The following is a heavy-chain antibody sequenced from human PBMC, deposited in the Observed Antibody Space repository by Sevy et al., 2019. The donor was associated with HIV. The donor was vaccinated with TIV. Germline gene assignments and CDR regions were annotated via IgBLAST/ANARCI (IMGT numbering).Heavy chain of an antibody. CDR3: AKESGSYYDFWSGHDAFDI. Sequence: LSLTFAASGFNFSSYGMHWVRQAPGKGLEWVAVISYDGSSKYYAESVKGRFTISRDNSKNTLYLQISSLRAEDTAVYYCAKESGSYYDFWSGHDAFDIWGQGTMVTVSS. J-gene: IGHJ3*02. CDR1: GFNFSSYG. V-gene: IGHV3-30*18. D-gene: IGHD3-3*01. CDR2: ISYDGSSK.